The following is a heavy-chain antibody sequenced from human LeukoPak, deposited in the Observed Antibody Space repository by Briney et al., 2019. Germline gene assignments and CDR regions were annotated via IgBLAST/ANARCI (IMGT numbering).Heavy chain of an antibody. Sequence: GGSLRLSCAASGFTFSSYWMSWVRQAPGKGLEWVANIKKEGSEKYYVDSVKGRFTISRDNAKKSLYLQMNSLRAEDTAVYYCARLDSRATSIYFDLWGRGTLVTVSS. CDR1: GFTFSSYW. CDR2: IKKEGSEK. V-gene: IGHV3-7*01. J-gene: IGHJ2*01. CDR3: ARLDSRATSIYFDL. D-gene: IGHD3-22*01.